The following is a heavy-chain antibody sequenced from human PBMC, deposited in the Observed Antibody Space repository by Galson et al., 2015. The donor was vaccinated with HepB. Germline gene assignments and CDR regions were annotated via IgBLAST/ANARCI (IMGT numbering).Heavy chain of an antibody. V-gene: IGHV1-18*01. CDR3: AREAHYYDSSEILLWYGMDV. J-gene: IGHJ6*02. CDR2: ISAYNGNI. CDR1: GYTFTSYG. D-gene: IGHD3-22*01. Sequence: SVKVSCKASGYTFTSYGISWVRQAPGQGLEWMGWISAYNGNINYAQKLQGRVTMTTDTSTSTAYMELRSLRSDDTAVYYCAREAHYYDSSEILLWYGMDVWGQGTTVTVSS.